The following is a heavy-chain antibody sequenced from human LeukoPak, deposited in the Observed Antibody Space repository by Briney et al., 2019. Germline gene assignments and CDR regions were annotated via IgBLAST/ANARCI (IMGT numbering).Heavy chain of an antibody. D-gene: IGHD3-22*01. CDR2: IYYSGST. CDR3: ARTYYDSSGYYSQFDY. CDR1: GGSISSSSYY. J-gene: IGHJ4*02. V-gene: IGHV4-39*01. Sequence: PSETLSLTCTVSGGSISSSSYYWGWIRQPPGTGLEWIGSIYYSGSTYYNPSLKSRVTISVDKSKNQFSLKLSSVTAADTAVYYCARTYYDSSGYYSQFDYWGQGTLVTVSS.